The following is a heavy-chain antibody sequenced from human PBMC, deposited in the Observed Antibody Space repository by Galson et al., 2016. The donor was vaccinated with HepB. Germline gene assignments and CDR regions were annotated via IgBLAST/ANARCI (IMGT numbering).Heavy chain of an antibody. CDR1: GYIFTSYW. D-gene: IGHD6-13*01. Sequence: QSGAEVKKHGESLKISCKGSGYIFTSYWIGWVRQMPGKGLEDMGIIYAGDSETKYSPSFQVQLTISFDKSISTAYQQWSSLTASDNAMYYCAKRSGSWDKFDFWGQGTLVTVSS. J-gene: IGHJ4*02. CDR2: IYAGDSET. CDR3: AKRSGSWDKFDF. V-gene: IGHV5-51*01.